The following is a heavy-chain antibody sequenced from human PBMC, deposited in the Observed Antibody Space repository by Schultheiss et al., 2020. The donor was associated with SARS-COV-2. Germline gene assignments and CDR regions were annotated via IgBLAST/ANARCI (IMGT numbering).Heavy chain of an antibody. V-gene: IGHV4-39*07. Sequence: SGPTLVKPTQTLTLTCTFSGFSLSTSGVGVGWIRQPPGKGLEWIGSISYSGSTYYNPSLQSRVTISIDMSKNQFSLRLSSVTAADTAVYYCARGRAYDSSGTYYYYGMDVWGQGTTVTVSS. D-gene: IGHD3-22*01. CDR2: ISYSGST. J-gene: IGHJ6*02. CDR1: GFSLSTSGVG. CDR3: ARGRAYDSSGTYYYYGMDV.